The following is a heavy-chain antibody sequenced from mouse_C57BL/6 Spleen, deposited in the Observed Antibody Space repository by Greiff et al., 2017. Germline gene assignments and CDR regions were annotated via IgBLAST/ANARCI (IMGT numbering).Heavy chain of an antibody. CDR2: ISGGGGNT. J-gene: IGHJ4*01. CDR1: GFTFSSYT. Sequence: EVQVVESGGGLVKPGGSLKLSCAASGFTFSSYTMSWVRQTPEKRLEWVATISGGGGNTYYPDSVKGRFTISRDNAKNTLYLQMSSLRSEDTALYYFARHTNYGSSLYAMDYWGQGTSVTVSS. V-gene: IGHV5-9*01. D-gene: IGHD1-1*01. CDR3: ARHTNYGSSLYAMDY.